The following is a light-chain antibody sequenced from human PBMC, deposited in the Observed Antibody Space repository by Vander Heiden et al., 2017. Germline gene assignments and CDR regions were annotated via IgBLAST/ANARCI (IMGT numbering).Light chain of an antibody. V-gene: IGLV3-1*01. J-gene: IGLJ3*02. CDR1: TLGYPY. Sequence: SSDLTQPPSVSVSPGQTARITCSGDTLGYPYASLYQHKPGQSPVMVIYRDTERPSKIPERFSGSSSGKTATLTISGTQARDEGDYYCQAGDLGTDWVVGGGTKLTVL. CDR2: RDT. CDR3: QAGDLGTDWV.